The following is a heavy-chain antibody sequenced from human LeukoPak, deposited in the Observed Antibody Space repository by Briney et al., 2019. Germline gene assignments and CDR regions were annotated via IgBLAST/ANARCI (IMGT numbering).Heavy chain of an antibody. J-gene: IGHJ4*02. CDR1: GYTFTGYF. Sequence: GASVKVSCKASGYTFTGYFMHWVRQAPGQGLEWMGWINPNSGGTSYRQNFQGRVTMTRDTSISTAYMDLSRLRSDDTAVYFCARGRPGDYFDYWGQGTVVTVSS. CDR2: INPNSGGT. V-gene: IGHV1-2*02. CDR3: ARGRPGDYFDY. D-gene: IGHD6-25*01.